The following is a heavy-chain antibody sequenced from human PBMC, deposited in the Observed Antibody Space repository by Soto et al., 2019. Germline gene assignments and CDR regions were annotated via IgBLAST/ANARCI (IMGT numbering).Heavy chain of an antibody. V-gene: IGHV1-3*01. CDR2: INAGNGNT. CDR3: ARGIAAAGPKGGGSYYLFDY. D-gene: IGHD6-13*01. CDR1: GYTFTSYA. Sequence: GASVKVSCKASGYTFTSYAMHWVRQAPGQRLEWMGWINAGNGNTKYSQKFQGRVTITRDTSASTAYMELSSLRSEDTAVYYCARGIAAAGPKGGGSYYLFDYWGQGTLVTVSS. J-gene: IGHJ4*02.